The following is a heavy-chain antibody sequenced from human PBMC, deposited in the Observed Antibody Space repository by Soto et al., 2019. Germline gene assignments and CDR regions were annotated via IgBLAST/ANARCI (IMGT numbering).Heavy chain of an antibody. J-gene: IGHJ6*02. CDR2: INPKTAAT. CDR3: ARIKWGLDYYNGMDV. D-gene: IGHD1-26*01. CDR1: GYSFSDYF. V-gene: IGHV1-2*02. Sequence: QVQLVQSGAEVKKSGASVKVSCKASGYSFSDYFIQWVRQALGQGLEWVAWINPKTAATNYAKKFQGRVSLTWDTSFSTAYVELTRLRPDDTAVYYCARIKWGLDYYNGMDVWGQGTTVIVSS.